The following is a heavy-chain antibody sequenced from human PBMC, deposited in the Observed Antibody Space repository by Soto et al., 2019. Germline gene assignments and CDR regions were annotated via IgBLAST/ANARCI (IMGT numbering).Heavy chain of an antibody. D-gene: IGHD1-26*01. V-gene: IGHV3-33*01. CDR3: ARDRLLGNSFDY. J-gene: IGHJ4*02. CDR1: GFTFSTYG. CDR2: IWYDGSNK. Sequence: QVQLVESGGGVVQPGRSLRLSCAASGFTFSTYGMHWVRQAPGKRLEWMAVIWYDGSNKYYADSVTGRFTISRDNSKSTLYLQMNSLRAEDTAVYYCARDRLLGNSFDYWGQGSLVTVSS.